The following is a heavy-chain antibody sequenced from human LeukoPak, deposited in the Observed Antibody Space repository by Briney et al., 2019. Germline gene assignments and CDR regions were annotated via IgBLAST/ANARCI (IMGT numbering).Heavy chain of an antibody. CDR3: AREGYAYSVDF. Sequence: SETLSLTCTVSGGSVSSYYWSWIRQPPGKGQEWIGYIYSSGSTNYNPSLMSRVTISIDTSKNQFSLRLSSVTAADTAVYYCAREGYAYSVDFWGQGALVTVSS. V-gene: IGHV4-59*02. D-gene: IGHD3-16*01. CDR2: IYSSGST. J-gene: IGHJ4*02. CDR1: GGSVSSYY.